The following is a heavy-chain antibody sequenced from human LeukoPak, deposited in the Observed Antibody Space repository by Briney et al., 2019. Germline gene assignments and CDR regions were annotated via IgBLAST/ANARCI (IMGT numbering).Heavy chain of an antibody. V-gene: IGHV1-2*06. D-gene: IGHD6-19*01. CDR3: ARIRAVAGIGFDY. CDR1: GYTFTGYY. Sequence: VASVKVSCKASGYTFTGYYMHWVRQAPGQGLEWMGRINPNSGGTNYAQKFQGRVTVTRDTSISTAYMELSRLRSDDTAVYYCARIRAVAGIGFDYWGQGTLVTVSS. J-gene: IGHJ4*02. CDR2: INPNSGGT.